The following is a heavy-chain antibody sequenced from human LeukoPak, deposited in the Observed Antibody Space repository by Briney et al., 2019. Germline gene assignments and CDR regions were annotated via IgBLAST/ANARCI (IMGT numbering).Heavy chain of an antibody. V-gene: IGHV3-30*02. CDR1: GFTFSSYG. CDR2: IRYGGSNK. Sequence: GTLRLSCAASGFTFSSYGMHWVRQAPGKGLEWVAFIRYGGSNKYYADSVKGRFTISRDNSKNTLYLQMNSLRAEDTAVYYCAKEGARFGELYPTYNWFDPWGQGTLVTVSS. J-gene: IGHJ5*02. D-gene: IGHD3-10*01. CDR3: AKEGARFGELYPTYNWFDP.